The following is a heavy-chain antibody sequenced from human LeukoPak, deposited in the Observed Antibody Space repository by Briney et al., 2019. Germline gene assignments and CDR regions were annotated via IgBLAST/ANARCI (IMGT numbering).Heavy chain of an antibody. Sequence: ASVTVSCKASGYTFTSYDINWVRQATGQGLEWMGWMNPNSGNTGYAQKFQGRVTMTRNTSISTAYMELSSLRSEDTAVYYCARGGRYYDFWGFDPWGQGTLVTVSS. CDR2: MNPNSGNT. V-gene: IGHV1-8*01. CDR3: ARGGRYYDFWGFDP. D-gene: IGHD3-3*01. CDR1: GYTFTSYD. J-gene: IGHJ5*02.